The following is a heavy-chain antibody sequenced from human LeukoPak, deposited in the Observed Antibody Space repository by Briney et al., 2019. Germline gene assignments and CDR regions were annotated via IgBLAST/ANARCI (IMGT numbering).Heavy chain of an antibody. CDR2: ISSSSSYI. V-gene: IGHV3-21*01. D-gene: IGHD3-10*01. J-gene: IGHJ4*02. CDR1: GFTFSSYS. CDR3: AKDRRVGVRGVMIYYFDY. Sequence: GGSLRLSCAASGFTFSSYSMNWVRQAPGKGLEWVSSISSSSSYIYYADSVKGRFTISRDNSKNTLYLQMNSLRAEDTAVYYCAKDRRVGVRGVMIYYFDYWGQGTLVTVSS.